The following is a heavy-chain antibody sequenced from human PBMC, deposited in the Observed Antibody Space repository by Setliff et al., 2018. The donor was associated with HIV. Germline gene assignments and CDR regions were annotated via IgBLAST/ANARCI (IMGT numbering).Heavy chain of an antibody. CDR1: GFTFSDYW. CDR3: AREGTVRYGYYYYMDV. J-gene: IGHJ6*03. D-gene: IGHD4-17*01. Sequence: PGGSLRLSCVASGFTFSDYWMHWVRQGPGKGLVWVARINSDGISTKHADSVKGRFTISRDNAKNTLFLQMNSLRAEDTAVYYCAREGTVRYGYYYYMDVWGEGTTVTVSS. CDR2: INSDGIST. V-gene: IGHV3-74*03.